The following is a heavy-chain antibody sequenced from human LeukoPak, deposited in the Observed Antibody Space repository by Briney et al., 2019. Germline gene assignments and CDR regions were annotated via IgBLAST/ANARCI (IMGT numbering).Heavy chain of an antibody. Sequence: SETLSLTCTVSGVSISSYYWSWIRQPAGKGLEWIGRIYTSGSTNYNPSLKSRVTISVDTSKNQFSLKLSSVTAADTAVYYCARSYSSSWSQLAGWFDPWGQGTLVTVSS. J-gene: IGHJ5*02. V-gene: IGHV4-4*07. D-gene: IGHD6-13*01. CDR3: ARSYSSSWSQLAGWFDP. CDR2: IYTSGST. CDR1: GVSISSYY.